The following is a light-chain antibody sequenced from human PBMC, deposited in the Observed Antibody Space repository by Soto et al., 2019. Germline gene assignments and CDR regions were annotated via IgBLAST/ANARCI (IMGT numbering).Light chain of an antibody. CDR2: AAS. J-gene: IGKJ5*01. CDR3: HQRSSWPTGIT. CDR1: QSVSSY. Sequence: EILLTQSPGSLSLSPGERATLSCRASQSVSSYLAWYQQIPGQAPRLLIYAASTRATGIPARFSGSGSGTDTNLTLSGRELEAYAVENCHQRSSWPTGITFGQGTRLEIK. V-gene: IGKV3-11*01.